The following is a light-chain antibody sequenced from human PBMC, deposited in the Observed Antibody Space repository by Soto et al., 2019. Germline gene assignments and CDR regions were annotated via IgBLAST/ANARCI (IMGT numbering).Light chain of an antibody. CDR3: QQYNSYPQT. CDR2: KAS. V-gene: IGKV1-5*03. J-gene: IGKJ1*01. CDR1: QSISSW. Sequence: DIQMTQSPSTLSASVGDRVTITCRASQSISSWLAWYQQKPGKAPKLLIYKASSLESGVPSRLRGSGYGTELAITISSMQTDDFETYYCQQYNSYPQTFGQGTKVDIK.